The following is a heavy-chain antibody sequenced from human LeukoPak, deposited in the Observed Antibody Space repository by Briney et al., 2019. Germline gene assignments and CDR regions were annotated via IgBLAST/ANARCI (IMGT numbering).Heavy chain of an antibody. CDR1: GYSFTSYN. D-gene: IGHD5-24*01. CDR3: ARVRDGYNDAYDF. V-gene: IGHV1-46*01. CDR2: IKPSGDNT. Sequence: GASVKVSCKTSGYSFTSYNLHWVRQAPGQRLEWMGIIKPSGDNTNNAQKFQGRVTMTSDTSTSTVYMGLSSLKSEDTAVYYCARVRDGYNDAYDFWGQGTMVTVTS. J-gene: IGHJ3*01.